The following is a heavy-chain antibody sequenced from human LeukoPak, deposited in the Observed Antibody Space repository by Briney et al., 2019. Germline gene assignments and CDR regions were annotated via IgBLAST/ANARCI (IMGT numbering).Heavy chain of an antibody. J-gene: IGHJ6*02. D-gene: IGHD6-13*01. V-gene: IGHV1-46*01. CDR1: GYTFTSYC. Sequence: ASVKVSCKASGYTFTSYCMHWVRQAPGQGLEWMGIINPSGGSTSYAQKFQGRVTMTRDTSTSTVYMELSSLRSEDTAVYYCARDPGYSSSWYILYYYYGMDVWGQGTTVTVSS. CDR3: ARDPGYSSSWYILYYYYGMDV. CDR2: INPSGGST.